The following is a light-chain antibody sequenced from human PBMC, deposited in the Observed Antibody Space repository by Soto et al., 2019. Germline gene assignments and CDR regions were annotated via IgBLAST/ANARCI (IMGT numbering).Light chain of an antibody. Sequence: QSVLTQPASVSGSPGQSITISCTGTSSDVGGYNYVSWYPQHPGNAPKLMIYDVSNRPSGVSNRFSGSKSGNTASLTISGLQAEDEADYYCSSYTRSSTLEVFGGGTKVTVL. CDR2: DVS. CDR1: SSDVGGYNY. CDR3: SSYTRSSTLEV. V-gene: IGLV2-14*01. J-gene: IGLJ2*01.